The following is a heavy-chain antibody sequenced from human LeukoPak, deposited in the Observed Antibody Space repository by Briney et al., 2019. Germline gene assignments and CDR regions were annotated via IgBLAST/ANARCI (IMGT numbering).Heavy chain of an antibody. Sequence: PSETLSLTCTVSGASISNYFWSWLRRPAGKTLEWIGRVSPSGNTNFNPSLRSRVTMSPDTSKNQFSLKLTSVTAADTAVYYCARHFSSTYYGYYFDYWGQGTLLTVSS. J-gene: IGHJ4*02. CDR1: GASISNYF. CDR2: VSPSGNT. CDR3: ARHFSSTYYGYYFDY. D-gene: IGHD6-13*01. V-gene: IGHV4-4*07.